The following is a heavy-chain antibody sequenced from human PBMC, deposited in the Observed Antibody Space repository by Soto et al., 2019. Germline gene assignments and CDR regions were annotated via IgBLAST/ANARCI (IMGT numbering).Heavy chain of an antibody. Sequence: SVKVSCKASGVTFSSYAISWVRQAPGQGLEWMGGIIPIFGTANYAQKFQGRVTITADESTSTAYMELSSLRSEDTAVYYCASGRNGYSPPHFDYWGQGTLVTVSS. V-gene: IGHV1-69*13. J-gene: IGHJ4*02. CDR1: GVTFSSYA. CDR2: IIPIFGTA. D-gene: IGHD3-3*01. CDR3: ASGRNGYSPPHFDY.